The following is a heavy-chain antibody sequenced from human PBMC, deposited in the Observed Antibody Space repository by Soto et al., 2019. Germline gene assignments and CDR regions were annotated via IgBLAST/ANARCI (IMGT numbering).Heavy chain of an antibody. V-gene: IGHV3-23*01. CDR1: GLTFGSRA. CDR2: ITDTGGDA. D-gene: IGHD3-10*01. Sequence: GGSLRLSCVASGLTFGSRAMSWVRQAPGEGLQWVSTITDTGGDAKYADSVRGRFVISRDNSKKTLYLQMTSLTAEDSAMYFCARGSTDSYPGSRIFGFWGRGTLVTVSS. J-gene: IGHJ4*02. CDR3: ARGSTDSYPGSRIFGF.